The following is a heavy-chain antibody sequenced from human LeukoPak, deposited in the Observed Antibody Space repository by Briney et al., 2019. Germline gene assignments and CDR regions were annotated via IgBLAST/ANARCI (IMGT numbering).Heavy chain of an antibody. J-gene: IGHJ6*02. CDR3: ARERYGDYPYYYYGMDV. Sequence: GGSLRLSCAASGFTFSSYSMNWVRQAPGKGLEWVSSISSSSSYIYYADSVKGRFTISRHNSKNTLYLQMNSLRAEDTAVYYCARERYGDYPYYYYGMDVWGQGTTVTVSS. CDR2: ISSSSSYI. V-gene: IGHV3-21*04. D-gene: IGHD4-17*01. CDR1: GFTFSSYS.